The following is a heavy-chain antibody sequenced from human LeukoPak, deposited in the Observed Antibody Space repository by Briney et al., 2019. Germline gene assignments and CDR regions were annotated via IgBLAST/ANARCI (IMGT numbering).Heavy chain of an antibody. D-gene: IGHD6-25*01. J-gene: IGHJ4*02. CDR3: ARGSGWLNY. Sequence: GGSLRLSCAASAFTFSNYWMSWVRQAPGKGLEWVANIKQDGSEKKYVESVKGRFTISRDNAKNSLYLQMNSLGVDDMAVYYCARGSGWLNYWGQGTLVTVSS. CDR2: IKQDGSEK. CDR1: AFTFSNYW. V-gene: IGHV3-7*03.